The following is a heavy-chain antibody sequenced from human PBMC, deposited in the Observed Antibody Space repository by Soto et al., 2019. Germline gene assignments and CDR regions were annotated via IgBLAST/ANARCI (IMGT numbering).Heavy chain of an antibody. J-gene: IGHJ6*02. V-gene: IGHV3-30*18. CDR3: AKDLNDILTGTPRFYYYYGMDV. Sequence: XGSLRISWASSEFTFSSYGVHLVLQAPGKGLEWVAVISYDGSNKYYADSVKGRVTISRDNSKNTLYLQMNSLRAEDTAVYYCAKDLNDILTGTPRFYYYYGMDVWGQGTTVTVSS. CDR1: EFTFSSYG. CDR2: ISYDGSNK. D-gene: IGHD3-9*01.